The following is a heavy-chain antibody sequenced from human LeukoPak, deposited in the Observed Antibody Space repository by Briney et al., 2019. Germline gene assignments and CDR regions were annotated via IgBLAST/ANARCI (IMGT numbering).Heavy chain of an antibody. J-gene: IGHJ4*02. D-gene: IGHD3-10*01. CDR3: ARAYGSGNYYHFDF. CDR1: GFTFSDYY. Sequence: PGGSLRLSCAASGFTFSDYYMSWIRQAPGKGLEWVSYISSSGSTIYYADSVKGRFTISRDNAKNSLYLQMNSLRAEDTAEYYCARAYGSGNYYHFDFWGQGTLVTVSS. CDR2: ISSSGSTI. V-gene: IGHV3-11*01.